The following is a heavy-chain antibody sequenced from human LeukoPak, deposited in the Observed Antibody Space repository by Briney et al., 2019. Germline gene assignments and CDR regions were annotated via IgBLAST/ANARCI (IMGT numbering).Heavy chain of an antibody. CDR1: GYTFTGYH. CDR3: ARDSSLFGGSDY. V-gene: IGHV1-2*02. CDR2: ITPNSGDT. D-gene: IGHD3-16*01. J-gene: IGHJ4*02. Sequence: RASVVSCKASGYTFTGYHMHWVRQAPGQGLEWIGRITPNSGDTYYAQDFQGRVTMTRDTSINTAYMELSRLRSDDPAVYYCARDSSLFGGSDYWGQGTLVTVSS.